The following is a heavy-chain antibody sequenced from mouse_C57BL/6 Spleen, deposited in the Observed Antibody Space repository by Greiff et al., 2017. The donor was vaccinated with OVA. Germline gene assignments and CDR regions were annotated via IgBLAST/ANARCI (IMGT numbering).Heavy chain of an antibody. CDR2: IYPGSGST. CDR1: GYTFTSYW. V-gene: IGHV1-55*01. Sequence: VQLQQPGAELVKPGASVKMSCKASGYTFTSYWITWVKQRPGQGLEWIGDIYPGSGSTNYNEKFKSKATLTVDTSSSTAYMQLSSRTSEDSAVYYGARYDYDDGTGLYAMDYWGQGTSVTVSS. J-gene: IGHJ4*01. D-gene: IGHD2-4*01. CDR3: ARYDYDDGTGLYAMDY.